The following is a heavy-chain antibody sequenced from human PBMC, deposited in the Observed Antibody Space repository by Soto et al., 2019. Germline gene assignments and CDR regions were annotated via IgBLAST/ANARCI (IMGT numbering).Heavy chain of an antibody. Sequence: VQLVESGGGVVQPGRSLRLSCAASGFTFSDYAMHWVRQAPGKGLEWVAVVSHDGRNTHYADSVKGRFTISRDSSKNTGSLVMCSLRAAGTAVRYGSRGGRQWVVTSGFNYWGQGAVVTVSS. J-gene: IGHJ4*02. D-gene: IGHD6-19*01. V-gene: IGHV3-30*03. CDR3: SRGGRQWVVTSGFNY. CDR1: GFTFSDYA. CDR2: VSHDGRNT.